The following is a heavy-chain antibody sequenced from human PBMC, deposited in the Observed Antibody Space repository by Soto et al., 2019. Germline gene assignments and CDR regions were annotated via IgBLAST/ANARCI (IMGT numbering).Heavy chain of an antibody. CDR1: GFTFSSYA. D-gene: IGHD5-12*01. J-gene: IGHJ5*02. V-gene: IGHV3-23*01. CDR2: ISGSGGST. CDR3: AKDLRGGYVPNWFDP. Sequence: GGSLRLSCAASGFTFSSYAMSWVRQAPGKGLEWVSAISGSGGSTYYADSVKGRFTISRDNSKNTLYLQMNSLRAEDTAVYYCAKDLRGGYVPNWFDPWGQGTLVTVSS.